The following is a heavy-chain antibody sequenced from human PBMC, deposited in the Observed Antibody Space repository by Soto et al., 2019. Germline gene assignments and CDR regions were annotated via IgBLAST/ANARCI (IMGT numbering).Heavy chain of an antibody. V-gene: IGHV4-59*01. CDR3: ARDISGGYNWFDP. CDR1: GGSISSYY. J-gene: IGHJ5*02. D-gene: IGHD5-12*01. CDR2: IYYSGST. Sequence: QVQLQESGPGLVKPSETLSLTCTVSGGSISSYYWNWIRQPPGKGLEWIGSIYYSGSTNYNPSLKSRVTISVDTSKNQCALKLSSVTAADTAVYYCARDISGGYNWFDPWGQGTLVTVSS.